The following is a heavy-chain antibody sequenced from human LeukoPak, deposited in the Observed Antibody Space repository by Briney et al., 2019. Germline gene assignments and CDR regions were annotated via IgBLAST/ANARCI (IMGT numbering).Heavy chain of an antibody. CDR2: ISGSGGST. J-gene: IGHJ4*02. CDR3: AKDRFERSGSYPDPFDY. Sequence: GGSLRLSCAASGFTFSSYAMSWVRQAPGKGLERVSGISGSGGSTYYVDSVKGRFTISRDNSKSTLYLQMNSLRAEDTAVYYCAKDRFERSGSYPDPFDYWGQGTLVTVSS. CDR1: GFTFSSYA. V-gene: IGHV3-23*01. D-gene: IGHD1-26*01.